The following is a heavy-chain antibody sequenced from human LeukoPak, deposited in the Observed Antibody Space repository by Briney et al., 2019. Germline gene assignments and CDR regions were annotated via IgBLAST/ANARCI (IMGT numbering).Heavy chain of an antibody. D-gene: IGHD6-19*01. CDR1: GFTFSSYA. CDR3: AKELGIAVAGPRG. Sequence: GASLRLSCAASGFTFSSYAMSWVRQAPGKGLGWVSAISGSGGSTYYADSVKGRFTISRDNSKSTLYLQMNSLRAEDTAVYYCAKELGIAVAGPRGWGQGTLVTVSS. CDR2: ISGSGGST. J-gene: IGHJ4*02. V-gene: IGHV3-23*01.